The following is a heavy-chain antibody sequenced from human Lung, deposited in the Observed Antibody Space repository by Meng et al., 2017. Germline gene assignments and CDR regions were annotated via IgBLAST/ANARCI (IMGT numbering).Heavy chain of an antibody. CDR3: ARGRHCSSTTCYLSDS. V-gene: IGHV1-18*01. D-gene: IGHD2-2*01. Sequence: QVHLVQFGPEVRKPGASVKVSFQASGYSFTNYGINWVRQAPGKGLEWMGWTSTYNSNRNYAQSLQGRVTMTTDTSTTTAYMELRSLTFDDTAVYYCARGRHCSSTTCYLSDSWGQGTLVTVSS. J-gene: IGHJ4*02. CDR2: TSTYNSNR. CDR1: GYSFTNYG.